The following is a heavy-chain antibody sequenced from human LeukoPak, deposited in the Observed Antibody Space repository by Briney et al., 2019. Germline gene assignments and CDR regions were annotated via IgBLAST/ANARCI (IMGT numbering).Heavy chain of an antibody. D-gene: IGHD6-13*01. J-gene: IGHJ3*02. CDR2: ISSGSHHK. V-gene: IGHV3-21*06. CDR1: GFTFSSYA. CDR3: ATRLTADSYEASDI. Sequence: GGSLRLSCAASGFTFSSYAMSWVRQAPGKGLEWVASISSGSHHKYHADSVKGRFTVSRDNDRNSLFLQMNSLRAEDTALYYCATRLTADSYEASDIWGQGTMVTVSS.